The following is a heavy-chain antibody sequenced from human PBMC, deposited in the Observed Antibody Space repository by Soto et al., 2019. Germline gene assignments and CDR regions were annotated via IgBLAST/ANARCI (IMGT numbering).Heavy chain of an antibody. J-gene: IGHJ3*01. CDR3: ARQLIGEATYRTFDV. V-gene: IGHV4-59*08. CDR2: MFDSRTT. CDR1: GDSITNYY. Sequence: SETLSLTCTVSGDSITNYYWSWIRQPPGMGLEWIGYMFDSRTTRYNPSLNSRVTISPDTSKNQVSLKLSSVTAADTAVYYCARQLIGEATYRTFDVWGQGTMVTVSS. D-gene: IGHD1-26*01.